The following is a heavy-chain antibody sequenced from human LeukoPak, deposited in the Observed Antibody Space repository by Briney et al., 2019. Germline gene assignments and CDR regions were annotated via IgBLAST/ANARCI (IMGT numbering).Heavy chain of an antibody. Sequence: PSETLSLTCTVTDGSISSNHWSWIRQPPGKGLEWIGYIHNSGNTYYDPSLKSRVTISVDTSKNQLSLKLGSVTAADTAVYYCAKLRGANREVDSWGQGALVAVSS. D-gene: IGHD4/OR15-4a*01. V-gene: IGHV4-59*01. J-gene: IGHJ4*02. CDR2: IHNSGNT. CDR3: AKLRGANREVDS. CDR1: DGSISSNH.